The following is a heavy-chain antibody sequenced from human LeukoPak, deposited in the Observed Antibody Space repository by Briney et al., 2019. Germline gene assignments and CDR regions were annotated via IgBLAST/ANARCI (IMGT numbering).Heavy chain of an antibody. D-gene: IGHD3-10*01. J-gene: IGHJ6*03. CDR3: ARLRGSGSYYRNDYYYYMDV. CDR2: IYTSGST. V-gene: IGHV4-59*10. CDR1: GGSFSGYY. Sequence: SETLSLTCAVYGGSFSGYYWSWIRQPAGKGLEWIGRIYTSGSTNYNPSLKSRVTISVDTSKNQFSLKLSSVTAADTAVYYCARLRGSGSYYRNDYYYYMDVWGKGTTVTISS.